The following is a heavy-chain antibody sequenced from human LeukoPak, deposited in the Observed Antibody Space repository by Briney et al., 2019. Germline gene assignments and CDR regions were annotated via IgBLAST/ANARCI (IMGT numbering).Heavy chain of an antibody. CDR2: ITTYNGNT. CDR3: ARCILATCRYLPSFDF. D-gene: IGHD3-3*02. CDR1: GYTFTGYG. J-gene: IGHJ4*02. Sequence: ASVKVSCKASGYTFTGYGISWVRQAPGQGLAWMGWITTYNGNTNFAQKVQGRVTMTTDTSTRTAYMELRSLRSDDTAVYYCARCILATCRYLPSFDFWGQGTLVTVSS. V-gene: IGHV1-18*01.